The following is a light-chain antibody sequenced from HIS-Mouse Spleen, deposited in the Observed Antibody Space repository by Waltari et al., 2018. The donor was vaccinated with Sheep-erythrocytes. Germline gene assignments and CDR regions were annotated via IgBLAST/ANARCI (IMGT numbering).Light chain of an antibody. CDR1: SSDVGGYNY. CDR2: DVS. J-gene: IGLJ3*02. CDR3: SSYTSSSTRV. Sequence: QSALTQPASVSGSPGQSITISCTGTSSDVGGYNYVSWYQQHPGKAPKLMMYDVSNRPSGVSTRFSGSKSGNTASLTISGLQAEDEAEYYGSSYTSSSTRVFGGGTKLTVL. V-gene: IGLV2-14*03.